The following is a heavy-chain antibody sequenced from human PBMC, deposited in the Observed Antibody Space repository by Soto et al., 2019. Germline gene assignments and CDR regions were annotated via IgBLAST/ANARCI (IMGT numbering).Heavy chain of an antibody. V-gene: IGHV1-3*01. D-gene: IGHD1-26*01. CDR1: GYTFTSYA. CDR3: ARWPAYSGSYLGAYYYGMDV. J-gene: IGHJ6*02. CDR2: INAGNGNT. Sequence: ASLKGSGKTAGYTFTSYAMHCVRHAPAQILYLIGWINAGNGNTKYSQKFQGRVTITRDTSASTAYMELSSLRSEDTAVYYCARWPAYSGSYLGAYYYGMDVWGQGTTVTVSS.